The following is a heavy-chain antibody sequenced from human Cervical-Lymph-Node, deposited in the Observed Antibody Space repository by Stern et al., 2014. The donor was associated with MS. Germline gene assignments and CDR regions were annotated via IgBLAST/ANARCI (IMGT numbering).Heavy chain of an antibody. J-gene: IGHJ4*02. Sequence: QVQLVESGAEVKKPGSSVKVSCKASGGTFNTNVISWVRQAPGQGLEWMGGILPIFGTALYAQKFQGRVPITANESTRAVYIDLSSLRSEDTAVYYCARAAYSTSSYNYWGQGTLVIVSS. D-gene: IGHD6-6*01. CDR1: GGTFNTNV. V-gene: IGHV1-69*01. CDR2: ILPIFGTA. CDR3: ARAAYSTSSYNY.